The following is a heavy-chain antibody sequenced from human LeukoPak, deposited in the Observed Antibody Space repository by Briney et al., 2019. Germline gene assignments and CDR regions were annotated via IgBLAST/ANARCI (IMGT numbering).Heavy chain of an antibody. V-gene: IGHV4-59*01. CDR3: ARVKGVVAVNWFDP. Sequence: SETLSLTCTVSGGSISSYYWSWIRQPPGKGREWVGYIYYSGSTNYNPSLKSRVTISVDTSKNQFSLKLSSVTAADTAVYYCARVKGVVAVNWFDPWGQGTLVTVSS. J-gene: IGHJ5*02. D-gene: IGHD2-15*01. CDR2: IYYSGST. CDR1: GGSISSYY.